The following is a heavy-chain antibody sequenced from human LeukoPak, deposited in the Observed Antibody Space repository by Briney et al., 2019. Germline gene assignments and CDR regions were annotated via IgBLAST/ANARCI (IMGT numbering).Heavy chain of an antibody. CDR2: ISGSGGST. V-gene: IGHV3-23*01. CDR3: AKDSTYYYDSSGYYYESANWFDP. Sequence: GGSLRLSCAASGFTFSSYAMSWVRQAPGKGLEWVSAISGSGGSTYYADSVKGRFTISRDNSKNTLYLQMNSLRAEDTAVYYCAKDSTYYYDSSGYYYESANWFDPWGQGTLVTVSS. J-gene: IGHJ5*02. CDR1: GFTFSSYA. D-gene: IGHD3-22*01.